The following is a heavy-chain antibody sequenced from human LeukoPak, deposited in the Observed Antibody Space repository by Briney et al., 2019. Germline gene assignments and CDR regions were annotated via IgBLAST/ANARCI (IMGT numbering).Heavy chain of an antibody. CDR1: GGSINKNY. V-gene: IGHV4-59*01. J-gene: IGHJ5*02. CDR2: IYYSGMT. CDR3: AKYTSSGWNWFDP. D-gene: IGHD3-22*01. Sequence: PSETLSLTCSVSGGSINKNYWSWIRQPPGKGLEWIGYIYYSGMTNYNPSLKSRVTISVDTSKNQFSLKLSSVTAAGTAVYYCAKYTSSGWNWFDPWGQGTLVTVSS.